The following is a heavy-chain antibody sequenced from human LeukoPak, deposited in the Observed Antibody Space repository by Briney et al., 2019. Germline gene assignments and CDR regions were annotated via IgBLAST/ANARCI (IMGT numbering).Heavy chain of an antibody. V-gene: IGHV3-23*01. CDR2: ISGSGGDT. D-gene: IGHD3-3*01. CDR3: ARESYDFWSSSTPFDY. Sequence: PGGSLRLSCAASGFTFSSYAMSWVRQAPGKGLEWVSAISGSGGDTYYADSVKGRFTISRDNSKNTLYLQMNSLRAEDTAIYYCARESYDFWSSSTPFDYWGQGTLVTVSS. CDR1: GFTFSSYA. J-gene: IGHJ4*02.